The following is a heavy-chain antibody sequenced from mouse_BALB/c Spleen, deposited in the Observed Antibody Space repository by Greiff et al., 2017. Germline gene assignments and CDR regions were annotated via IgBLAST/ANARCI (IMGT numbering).Heavy chain of an antibody. Sequence: EVQVVESGPGLVKPSQSLSLTCSVTGYSITSGYYWNWIRQFPGNKLEWMGYISYDGSNNYNPSLKNRISITRDTSKNQFFLKLNSVTTEDTATYYCARGGYWAMDYWGQGTSVTVSS. CDR3: ARGGYWAMDY. CDR2: ISYDGSN. V-gene: IGHV3-6*02. CDR1: GYSITSGYY. J-gene: IGHJ4*01.